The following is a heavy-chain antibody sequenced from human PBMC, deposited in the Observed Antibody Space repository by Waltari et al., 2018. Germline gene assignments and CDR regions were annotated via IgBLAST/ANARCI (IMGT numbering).Heavy chain of an antibody. J-gene: IGHJ3*02. CDR1: GLPFRSYA. V-gene: IGHV3-23*01. CDR3: AKDTSPRKAFDI. CDR2: ISGSGGST. Sequence: EVQLLESGGGLVQPGGSRRLSCAASGLPFRSYAMSWVRQAPGKGLEWVSAISGSGGSTYYADSVKGRFTISRDNSKNTLYLQMNSLRADDTAVYYCAKDTSPRKAFDIWGQGTMVTVSS.